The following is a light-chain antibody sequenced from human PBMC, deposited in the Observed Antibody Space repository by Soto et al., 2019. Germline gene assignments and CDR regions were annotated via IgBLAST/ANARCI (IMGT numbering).Light chain of an antibody. J-gene: IGLJ3*02. CDR3: CSYAGSNTWV. V-gene: IGLV2-23*01. CDR2: EGS. Sequence: QSALTQPASVSGSPGQSITISCTGTSSDVGSYNLVSWYQQHPGKAPKFMIYEGSKRPSGVSNRFSGSKSDNTASLTISGLQAEDGADYYCCSYAGSNTWVFGGGTKLTVL. CDR1: SSDVGSYNL.